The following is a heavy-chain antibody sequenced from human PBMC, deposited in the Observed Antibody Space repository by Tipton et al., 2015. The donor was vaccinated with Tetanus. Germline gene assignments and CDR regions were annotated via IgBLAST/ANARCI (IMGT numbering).Heavy chain of an antibody. CDR2: IHHSGLA. V-gene: IGHV4-30-4*01. CDR3: ARNAYTVTNDAFDI. Sequence: TLSLTCTVSGDSVSTGNFYWSWIRQPPGKGLEWIAFIHHSGLAFSKPSLKSRVSISIDTSQNQFSLRLTSVTAADTAVYFCARNAYTVTNDAFDIWGHGTLVNVSS. J-gene: IGHJ3*02. D-gene: IGHD4-11*01. CDR1: GDSVSTGNFY.